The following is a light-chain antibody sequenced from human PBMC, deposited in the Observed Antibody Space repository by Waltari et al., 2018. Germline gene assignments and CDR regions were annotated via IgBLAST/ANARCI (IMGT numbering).Light chain of an antibody. CDR3: LQYNGEPRT. J-gene: IGKJ1*01. V-gene: IGKV1-5*03. Sequence: DIQMTQSPSTLSASVGDRVTITCRASQNINTWLAWHQQKPGKAPKLLIYKASSLEIGVPSRFSGSGSGTEYTLTISSLQPDDFATYYCLQYNGEPRTFGQGTKVEV. CDR1: QNINTW. CDR2: KAS.